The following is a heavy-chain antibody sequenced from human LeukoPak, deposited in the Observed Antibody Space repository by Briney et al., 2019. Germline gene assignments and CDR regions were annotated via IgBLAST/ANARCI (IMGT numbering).Heavy chain of an antibody. Sequence: ASVKVSCKASGYTLTGYYMHWVRQAPGQEVEWVGWINPNSGGTHYAQKFQGRVTMTRGTSISTAYMELSRLRADDTAVYYCASLVVVVAATDPGGYWGQGTLVTVSS. J-gene: IGHJ4*02. D-gene: IGHD2-15*01. CDR2: INPNSGGT. V-gene: IGHV1-2*02. CDR3: ASLVVVVAATDPGGY. CDR1: GYTLTGYY.